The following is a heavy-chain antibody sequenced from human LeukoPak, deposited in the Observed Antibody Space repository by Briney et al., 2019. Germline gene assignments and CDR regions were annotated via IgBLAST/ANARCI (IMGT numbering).Heavy chain of an antibody. CDR1: GGSISSRRFF. Sequence: SETLSLTCSVSGGSISSRRFFWGWIHQPPGQGLEWIGSVFYSGNTYYNPSLKSRVTISVDTSKNQFSLRLRPVTGADTAVYYCARLDNSGYYTLDVWGQGTTVTVSS. CDR3: ARLDNSGYYTLDV. CDR2: VFYSGNT. V-gene: IGHV4-39*01. J-gene: IGHJ6*02. D-gene: IGHD3-3*01.